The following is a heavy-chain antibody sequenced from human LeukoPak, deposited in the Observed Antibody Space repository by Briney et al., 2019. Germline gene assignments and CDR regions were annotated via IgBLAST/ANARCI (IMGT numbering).Heavy chain of an antibody. CDR3: ARVTGYMIEDYFDY. CDR1: GGSISSRTYY. CDR2: IYYSGTT. Sequence: SETLTLTCSVSGGSISSRTYYWGWIRQPPGKGLEWIGNIYYSGTTYYNPSLKSRVTISVDTSKNQFSLKLSSVTAADTAVYYCARVTGYMIEDYFDYWGQGTLVTVSS. J-gene: IGHJ4*02. D-gene: IGHD3-22*01. V-gene: IGHV4-39*07.